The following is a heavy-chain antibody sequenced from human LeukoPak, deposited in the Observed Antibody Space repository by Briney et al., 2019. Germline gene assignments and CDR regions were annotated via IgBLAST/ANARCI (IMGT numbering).Heavy chain of an antibody. V-gene: IGHV1-8*03. CDR3: ARGQLEKVPIQLWLLSYYYMDV. D-gene: IGHD5-18*01. Sequence: ASVKVSCKASGYTFTSYDINWVRQATGQGLEWMGWMNPNSGNTGYAQKFQGRVTITRNTSISTAYMELSSLRSEDTAVYYCARGQLEKVPIQLWLLSYYYMDVWGKGTTVTVSS. CDR1: GYTFTSYD. J-gene: IGHJ6*03. CDR2: MNPNSGNT.